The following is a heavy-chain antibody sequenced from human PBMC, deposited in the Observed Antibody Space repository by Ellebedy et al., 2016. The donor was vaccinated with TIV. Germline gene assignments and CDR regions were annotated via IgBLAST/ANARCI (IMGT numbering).Heavy chain of an antibody. Sequence: PRGSLRLSCVASGFDFGSYSMNWVRQAPGKGLEWVSYISFTSSRMFYAGSVKGRFTISRENAKRSLHLQMSSLRDEDTAVYYWATEEEVNTIAFEFWGQGALVTVSS. CDR1: GFDFGSYS. D-gene: IGHD4-17*01. V-gene: IGHV3-48*02. CDR2: ISFTSSRM. J-gene: IGHJ4*02. CDR3: ATEEEVNTIAFEF.